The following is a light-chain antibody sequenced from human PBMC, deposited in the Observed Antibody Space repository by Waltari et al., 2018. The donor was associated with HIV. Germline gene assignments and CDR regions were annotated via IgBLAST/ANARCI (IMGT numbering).Light chain of an antibody. CDR3: QQNYDWYT. V-gene: IGKV3-15*01. CDR1: QSVSNN. Sequence: EIVMTQSPATLSVSPGERATLSCRARQSVSNNLAWYQQKPGQAPRLLIYNAFIRATGIPARFSGSGSGTDFTLTISSLQSEDFAVYYCQQNYDWYTFGQGTRLEIK. J-gene: IGKJ2*01. CDR2: NAF.